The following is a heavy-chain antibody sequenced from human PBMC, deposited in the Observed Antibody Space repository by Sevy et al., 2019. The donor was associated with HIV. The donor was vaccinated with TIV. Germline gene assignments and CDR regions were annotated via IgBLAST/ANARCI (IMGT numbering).Heavy chain of an antibody. V-gene: IGHV1-8*01. Sequence: ASVKVSCKASGYTFTSYDINWVRQATGQGLEWMGWMNPNSGNTGYAQKFQGRVTMTRNTSISTAYMEPSSLRSEDTAVYYCAVLWFGELSRYYYYYGMDVWGQGTTVTVSS. J-gene: IGHJ6*02. CDR3: AVLWFGELSRYYYYYGMDV. CDR1: GYTFTSYD. CDR2: MNPNSGNT. D-gene: IGHD3-10*01.